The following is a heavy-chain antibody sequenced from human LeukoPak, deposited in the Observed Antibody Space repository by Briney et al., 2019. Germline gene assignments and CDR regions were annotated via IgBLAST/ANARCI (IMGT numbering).Heavy chain of an antibody. CDR2: IYQSGST. J-gene: IGHJ4*02. V-gene: IGHV4-4*02. Sequence: SGTLSLTCAVPGGAVSGGSISSSNWWSWVRQPPGKGLEWIGEIYQSGSTNYNPSLKSRVTISVDKSKNQFSLKLSSVTAADTAVYYCATFPKYSSGWSSFDYWGQGTLVTVSS. D-gene: IGHD6-19*01. CDR3: ATFPKYSSGWSSFDY. CDR1: GGSISSSNW.